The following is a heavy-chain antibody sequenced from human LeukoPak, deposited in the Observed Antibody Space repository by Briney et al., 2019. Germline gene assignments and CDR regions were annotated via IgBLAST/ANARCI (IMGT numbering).Heavy chain of an antibody. CDR1: GYTFTPYA. J-gene: IGHJ4*02. D-gene: IGHD5-24*01. CDR3: ARDRGDGYNYEGLDF. CDR2: INAGYGNT. V-gene: IGHV1-3*01. Sequence: ASVKVSCKTSGYTFTPYAIHWVRQAPGQRLEWMGWINAGYGNTKYSQKFQGRVTLTSDTSANTAYMDLSSLKSEDTAVYYCARDRGDGYNYEGLDFWGQGTLVTVSS.